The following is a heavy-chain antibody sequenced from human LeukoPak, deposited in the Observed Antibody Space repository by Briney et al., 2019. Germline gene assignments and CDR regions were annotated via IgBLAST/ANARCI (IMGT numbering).Heavy chain of an antibody. J-gene: IGHJ5*02. CDR2: ISGSGGST. Sequence: PGGSLRLSCAASGFTFSSYTMSWVRQAPGKGLEWVSAISGSGGSTYYADSVKGRFTISRDNSKNTLYLQMNSLRAEDTAVYYCAKLTSSSSSPWFDPWGQGTLVTVSS. V-gene: IGHV3-23*01. CDR1: GFTFSSYT. CDR3: AKLTSSSSSPWFDP. D-gene: IGHD6-6*01.